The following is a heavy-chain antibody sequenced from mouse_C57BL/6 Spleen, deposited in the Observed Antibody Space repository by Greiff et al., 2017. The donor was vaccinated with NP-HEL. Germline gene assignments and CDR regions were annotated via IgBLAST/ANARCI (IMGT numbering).Heavy chain of an antibody. V-gene: IGHV5-17*01. D-gene: IGHD1-1*01. Sequence: EVQRVESGGGLVKPGGSLKLSCAASGFTFSDYGMHWVRQAPEKGLEWVAYISSGSSTIYYADTVKGRFTISRDNAKNTLFLQMTSLRSEDTAMYYCARGATVVAEAMDYWGQGTSVTVSS. J-gene: IGHJ4*01. CDR3: ARGATVVAEAMDY. CDR1: GFTFSDYG. CDR2: ISSGSSTI.